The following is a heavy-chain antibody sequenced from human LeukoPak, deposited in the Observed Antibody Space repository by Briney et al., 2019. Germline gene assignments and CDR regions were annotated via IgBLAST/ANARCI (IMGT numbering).Heavy chain of an antibody. CDR1: GGSVSSGSYY. J-gene: IGHJ5*02. Sequence: SETLSLTCTVSGGSVSSGSYYWSWIRQPPGKGPEWIGYIHYSGSTNYNPSLKSRVTISVDTSKNQFSLKLSSVTAADAAVYYCARDMGYGANWFDPWGQGTLVTVSS. D-gene: IGHD1-26*01. V-gene: IGHV4-61*01. CDR2: IHYSGST. CDR3: ARDMGYGANWFDP.